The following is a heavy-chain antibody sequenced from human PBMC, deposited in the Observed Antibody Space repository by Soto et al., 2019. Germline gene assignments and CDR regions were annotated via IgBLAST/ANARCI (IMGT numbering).Heavy chain of an antibody. D-gene: IGHD1-26*01. CDR2: INHSGST. CDR1: GGSFSGYY. Sequence: PSETLSLTCAVYGGSFSGYYWSWIRQPPGKGLEWIGEINHSGSTNYNPSLKSRVTISVDTSKNQFSLKLSSVTAADTAVYYCARARLSGSSSHYYYYGMDVWGQGTTVTVSS. CDR3: ARARLSGSSSHYYYYGMDV. J-gene: IGHJ6*02. V-gene: IGHV4-34*01.